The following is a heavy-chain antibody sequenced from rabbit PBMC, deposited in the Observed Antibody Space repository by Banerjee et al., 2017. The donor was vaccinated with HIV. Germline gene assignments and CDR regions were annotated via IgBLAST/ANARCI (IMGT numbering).Heavy chain of an antibody. V-gene: IGHV1S40*01. J-gene: IGHJ4*01. Sequence: QSLEESGGDLVKPGASLTLTCTASGFSFSSSYYMCWVRQAPGKGLELIACIYTSSGSTWYASWAKGRFTISKTPSTTVTLQMTSLTAADTATYFCARDVSVSGYYNLWGPGTLVTVS. D-gene: IGHD1-1*01. CDR1: GFSFSSSYY. CDR3: ARDVSVSGYYNL. CDR2: IYTSSGST.